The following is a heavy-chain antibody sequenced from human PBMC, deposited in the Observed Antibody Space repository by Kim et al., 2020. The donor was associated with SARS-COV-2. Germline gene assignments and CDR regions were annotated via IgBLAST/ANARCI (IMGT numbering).Heavy chain of an antibody. Sequence: GGSLRLSCAASGFTFSNDYMAWVRQAPGKGLEWVANTKKDGSEKSYVYFVGRLITISNDTGKKSLYLQMNRRRDDDTAVYYCTGYHWYIDYWGQGTLVIVSS. D-gene: IGHD6-13*01. V-gene: IGHV3-7*03. CDR3: TGYHWYIDY. J-gene: IGHJ4*02. CDR1: GFTFSNDY. CDR2: TKKDGSEK.